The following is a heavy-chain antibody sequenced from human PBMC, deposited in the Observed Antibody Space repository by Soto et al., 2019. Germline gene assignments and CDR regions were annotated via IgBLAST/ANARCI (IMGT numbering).Heavy chain of an antibody. CDR2: INHSGST. D-gene: IGHD3-10*01. CDR3: ARANGSGYYYGMDV. J-gene: IGHJ6*02. Sequence: SETLSLTCAVYGGSFSGYYWSWIRQPPGKGLEWIGEINHSGSTNYNPSLKSRVAISVDTSKNQFSLKLSSVTAADTAVYYCARANGSGYYYGMDVWGQGTTVTVSS. CDR1: GGSFSGYY. V-gene: IGHV4-34*01.